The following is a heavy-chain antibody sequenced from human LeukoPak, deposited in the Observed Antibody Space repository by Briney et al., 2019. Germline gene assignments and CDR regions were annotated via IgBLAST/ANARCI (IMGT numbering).Heavy chain of an antibody. CDR2: IMSTFGPA. CDR3: AKEDTDLVTDGFDV. CDR1: GGTFSSNA. D-gene: IGHD5-18*01. J-gene: IGHJ3*01. Sequence: ASVKVSCKASGGTFSSNAISWVRQAPGQGLGWMGGIMSTFGPAVYAVKFQGRVTITADESTSTAYMQMSSLTSEDTAVYYCAKEDTDLVTDGFDVWGQGTVVTVSS. V-gene: IGHV1-69*13.